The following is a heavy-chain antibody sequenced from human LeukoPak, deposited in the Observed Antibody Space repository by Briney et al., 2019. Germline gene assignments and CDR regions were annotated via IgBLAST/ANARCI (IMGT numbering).Heavy chain of an antibody. CDR2: IYYSGST. Sequence: SETLSLTCTVSGGSISSYYWSWIRQPPGKGLEWIGYIYYSGSTNYNPSLKSRVTISVDTSKNQFSLKLSSVTAADTAVYYCARGWNYYDSSGPHWFDPWGQGTLVTVSS. V-gene: IGHV4-59*01. D-gene: IGHD3-22*01. J-gene: IGHJ5*02. CDR3: ARGWNYYDSSGPHWFDP. CDR1: GGSISSYY.